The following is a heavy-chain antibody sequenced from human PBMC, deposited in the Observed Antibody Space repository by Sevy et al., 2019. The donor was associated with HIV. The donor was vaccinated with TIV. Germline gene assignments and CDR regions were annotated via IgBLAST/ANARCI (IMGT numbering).Heavy chain of an antibody. V-gene: IGHV4-34*01. CDR2: INNSGTA. Sequence: SETLSLTCGVFGESFVGHYWTWIRQPPGKGLEWIGEINNSGTANYNPSLKSRITISVDTSNNQFALRLSTVTAADTAVYYCAKTSTVTTGALDSWGQGTLVTVSS. CDR1: GESFVGHY. CDR3: AKTSTVTTGALDS. J-gene: IGHJ4*02. D-gene: IGHD4-17*01.